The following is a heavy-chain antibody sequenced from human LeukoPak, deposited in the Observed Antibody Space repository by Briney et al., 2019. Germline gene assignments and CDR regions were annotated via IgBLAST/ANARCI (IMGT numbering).Heavy chain of an antibody. Sequence: ASLKVSCKPSGYTFTGYYMHWVRQAPGQGLEWMGWINPNNGATNFAQKFQGRVTMTRDTSMSTVYMELSSLTSDDTPVYYCAREGHSSPYDFDYWGQGTLVTVSS. CDR2: INPNNGAT. D-gene: IGHD6-13*01. V-gene: IGHV1-2*02. J-gene: IGHJ4*02. CDR1: GYTFTGYY. CDR3: AREGHSSPYDFDY.